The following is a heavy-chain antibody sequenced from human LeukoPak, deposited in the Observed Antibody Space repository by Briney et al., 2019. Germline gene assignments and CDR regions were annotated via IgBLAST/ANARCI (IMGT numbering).Heavy chain of an antibody. V-gene: IGHV3-23*01. CDR2: ISGSGGST. CDR1: GFTFSSYA. Sequence: GGSLTLSCAAAGFTFSSYAMGWVRPAPGKGLEWVSAISGSGGSTYYADSVKGRFTISRDNSKNTLYLQMNSLRAEDTAVYYCAKTRIAVAGPYYFDYWGQGTLVTVSS. D-gene: IGHD6-19*01. J-gene: IGHJ4*02. CDR3: AKTRIAVAGPYYFDY.